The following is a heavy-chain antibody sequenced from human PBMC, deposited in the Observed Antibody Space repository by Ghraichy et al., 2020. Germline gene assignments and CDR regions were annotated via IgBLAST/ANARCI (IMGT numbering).Heavy chain of an antibody. V-gene: IGHV1-18*04. Sequence: ASVKVSCKASGYTFTSYGISWVRQAPGQGLEWMGWISAYNGNTNYAQKLQGRVTMTTDTSTSTAYMELRSLRSDDTAVYYCARSLGYCSSTSCYAGDYWGQGTLVTVSS. CDR1: GYTFTSYG. CDR3: ARSLGYCSSTSCYAGDY. D-gene: IGHD2-2*01. J-gene: IGHJ4*02. CDR2: ISAYNGNT.